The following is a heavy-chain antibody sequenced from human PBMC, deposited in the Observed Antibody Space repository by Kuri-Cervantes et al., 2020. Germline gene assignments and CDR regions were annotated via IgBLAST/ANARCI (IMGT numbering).Heavy chain of an antibody. Sequence: ASVKVSCKASGYTSMTYGINWVRQSPGQGLEWIGWISAYNGHTKYAQNLQGRVTMTTDPSTSKSNLEVKSLRSDDTATYYCATLFSWGQGTLVTVSS. CDR3: ATLFS. V-gene: IGHV1-18*01. J-gene: IGHJ5*02. CDR2: ISAYNGHT. CDR1: GYTSMTYG.